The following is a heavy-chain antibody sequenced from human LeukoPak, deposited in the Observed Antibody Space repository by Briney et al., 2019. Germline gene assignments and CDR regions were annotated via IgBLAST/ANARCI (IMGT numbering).Heavy chain of an antibody. J-gene: IGHJ3*02. V-gene: IGHV5-10-1*01. CDR3: ARQGGRGGNSGLWGEILIKNAFDI. CDR1: GYSFTSYW. CDR2: IDPRDSYT. D-gene: IGHD4-23*01. Sequence: GESLRISCKGSGYSFTSYWISWVRQMPGKGLEWMGRIDPRDSYTNYSPSFQGHVTISADKSISTTYLQWSSLKASDTAMYYCARQGGRGGNSGLWGEILIKNAFDIWGQGTMVTVSS.